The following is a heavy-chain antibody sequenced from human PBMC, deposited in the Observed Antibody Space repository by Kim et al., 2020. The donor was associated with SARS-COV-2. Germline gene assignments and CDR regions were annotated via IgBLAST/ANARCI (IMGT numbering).Heavy chain of an antibody. CDR3: TSIFEY. Sequence: DGGRRYYEESVKGRFTTSRENANKMVYLQMNSRRVDDTAIYYCTSIFEYWGQGALVTVSS. V-gene: IGHV3-74*01. CDR2: DGGRR. J-gene: IGHJ4*02. D-gene: IGHD3-3*02.